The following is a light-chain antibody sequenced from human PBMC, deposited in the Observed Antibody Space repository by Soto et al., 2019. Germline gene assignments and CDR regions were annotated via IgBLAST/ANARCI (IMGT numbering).Light chain of an antibody. V-gene: IGLV2-11*01. J-gene: IGLJ2*01. CDR3: CSYAGSHFL. CDR1: SSDVGGYNY. CDR2: DVS. Sequence: QSALTQPRSVSGSPGQSVTISCTGTSSDVGGYNYVSWYQQHPGKAPKLMIYDVSQRPSGVPDRFSGSKSGNTASLTISGLLAEDEADYYSCSYAGSHFLFGGGTKLTVL.